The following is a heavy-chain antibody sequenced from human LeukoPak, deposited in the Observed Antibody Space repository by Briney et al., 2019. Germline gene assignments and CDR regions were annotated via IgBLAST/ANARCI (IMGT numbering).Heavy chain of an antibody. CDR2: ISAYNGNT. J-gene: IGHJ4*02. CDR1: GYTFTSYG. CDR3: ARDVSAAGTVDY. V-gene: IGHV1-18*01. Sequence: PGASVKVSCKASGYTFTSYGISWVRQAPGQGLEWMGWISAYNGNTNYAQKFQGRVTITTDESTSTAYMELSSLRSEDTAVYYCARDVSAAGTVDYWGQGTLVTVSS. D-gene: IGHD6-13*01.